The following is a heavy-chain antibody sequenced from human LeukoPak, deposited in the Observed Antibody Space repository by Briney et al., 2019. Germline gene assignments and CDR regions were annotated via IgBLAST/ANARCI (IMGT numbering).Heavy chain of an antibody. CDR3: AREGQEPPAYYFDY. J-gene: IGHJ4*02. CDR1: GFTFSRYW. D-gene: IGHD6-25*01. V-gene: IGHV3-7*01. Sequence: PGGSLRLSCAASGFTFSRYWMSWVRQAPGKGLEWVANIKQDGSEKYYVDSVKGRFTISRDNAKNSLYLQMNSLRAEDTAVYYCAREGQEPPAYYFDYWGQGTLVTVSS. CDR2: IKQDGSEK.